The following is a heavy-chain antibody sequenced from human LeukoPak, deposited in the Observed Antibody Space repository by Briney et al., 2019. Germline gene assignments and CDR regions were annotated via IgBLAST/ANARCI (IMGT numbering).Heavy chain of an antibody. Sequence: ASVKVSCKASGYTFTSYNIDWVRQAPGQGFEWMGWMNPNSGAAGYAQKLQGRVTMTRNTAITTAYMELSSLRSEDTAVYYCARGVRFSDFYYYMDVWGQGTTVTVSS. CDR2: MNPNSGAA. CDR3: ARGVRFSDFYYYMDV. V-gene: IGHV1-8*01. CDR1: GYTFTSYN. D-gene: IGHD3-3*01. J-gene: IGHJ6*03.